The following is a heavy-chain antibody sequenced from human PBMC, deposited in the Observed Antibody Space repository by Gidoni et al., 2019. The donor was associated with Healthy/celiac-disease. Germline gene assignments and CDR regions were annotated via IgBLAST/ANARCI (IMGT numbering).Heavy chain of an antibody. D-gene: IGHD6-19*01. V-gene: IGHV3-21*01. J-gene: IGHJ5*02. CDR3: ARANSSAP. CDR2: ISSGNSYK. Sequence: EVQLVASGGGLVKLAGSLRLSCAASALPFSSYSMNCVRQAPGTGLEWVASISSGNSYKYYADTVKGRFTITRDNAKNSLYLQMNSLRAEDTAGYYGARANSSAPWGQGTLVTVSS. CDR1: ALPFSSYS.